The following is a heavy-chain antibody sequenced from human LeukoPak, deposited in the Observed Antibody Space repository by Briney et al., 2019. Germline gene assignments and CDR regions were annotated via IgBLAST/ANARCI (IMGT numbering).Heavy chain of an antibody. CDR2: INHSGST. CDR3: ARGLRYFDWLSKPRYYFDY. V-gene: IGHV4-34*01. CDR1: GGSFSGYY. D-gene: IGHD3-9*01. J-gene: IGHJ4*02. Sequence: PSETLFLTCAVYGGSFSGYYWSWIRQPPGKGLEWIGEINHSGSTNYNPSLKSRVTISVDTSKNQFSLKLSSVTAADTAVYYCARGLRYFDWLSKPRYYFDYWGQGTLVTVSS.